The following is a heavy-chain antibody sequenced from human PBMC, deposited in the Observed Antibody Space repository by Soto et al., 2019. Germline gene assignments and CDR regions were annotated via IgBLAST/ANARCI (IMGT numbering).Heavy chain of an antibody. CDR2: IFYSGST. CDR3: ARAEVAVAGSGWFDA. Sequence: PSETLSLTCTVSGDSITSGDYYWSWVRRPPGKGLEWIGYIFYSGSTYYKASLKSRVTISLDMSRNQFSLKLTSVTAADTAVYYCARAEVAVAGSGWFDACGHGTLVTVSS. V-gene: IGHV4-30-4*01. D-gene: IGHD6-19*01. J-gene: IGHJ5*01. CDR1: GDSITSGDYY.